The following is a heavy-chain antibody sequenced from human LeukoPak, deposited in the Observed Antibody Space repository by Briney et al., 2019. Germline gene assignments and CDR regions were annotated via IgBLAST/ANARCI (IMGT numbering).Heavy chain of an antibody. V-gene: IGHV1-2*02. CDR3: ARDDFWSGYFHYYMDV. J-gene: IGHJ6*03. CDR2: INPNSGGT. D-gene: IGHD3-3*01. Sequence: ASVKVSCKASGYTFTGYYMHWVRQAPGQGLEWMGWINPNSGGTNYAQKFQGRVTMTRDTSISTAYMELSRLRSDDTAVYYCARDDFWSGYFHYYMDVWRKGTTVTVSS. CDR1: GYTFTGYY.